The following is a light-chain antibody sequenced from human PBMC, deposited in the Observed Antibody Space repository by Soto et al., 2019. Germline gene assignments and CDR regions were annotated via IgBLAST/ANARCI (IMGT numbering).Light chain of an antibody. Sequence: EIVMTQSPATLSVSPGERATLSCRASQSVSSNLAWYQQKPGQAPRLLIYGASTRATGIPARFSGSRSGTEFTLTNSNLHTEHSEAYYCQKYNNYPPGRTYTFGQGTKLEIK. CDR1: QSVSSN. J-gene: IGKJ2*01. V-gene: IGKV3-15*01. CDR2: GAS. CDR3: QKYNNYPPGRTYT.